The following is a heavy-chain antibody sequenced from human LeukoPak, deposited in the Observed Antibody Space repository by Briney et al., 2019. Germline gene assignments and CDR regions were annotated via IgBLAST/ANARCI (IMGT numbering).Heavy chain of an antibody. CDR1: GGTFGSYA. V-gene: IGHV1-69*05. CDR3: AAVTAVTLYYFDY. CDR2: IIPIFGTA. J-gene: IGHJ4*02. Sequence: GASVKVSCKASGGTFGSYAISWVRQAPGQGLEWMGGIIPIFGTANYAQKFQGRVTITTDESTSTAYMELSSLRSEDTAVYYCAAVTAVTLYYFDYWGQGTLVTVSS. D-gene: IGHD4-23*01.